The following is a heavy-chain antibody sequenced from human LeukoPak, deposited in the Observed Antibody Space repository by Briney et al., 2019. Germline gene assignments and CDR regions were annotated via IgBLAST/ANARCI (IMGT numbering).Heavy chain of an antibody. CDR3: VRASTIAEQWLVEDWYFDY. V-gene: IGHV4-59*01. CDR2: IYYSGST. J-gene: IGHJ4*02. Sequence: SETLSLTCTVSGGSISSYYWSWIRQPPGKGLEWIGYIYYSGSTNYNPSLKSRVTISVDTSKNQFSLKLSSVTAADTAVYYCVRASTIAEQWLVEDWYFDYWGQGTLVTVSS. CDR1: GGSISSYY. D-gene: IGHD6-19*01.